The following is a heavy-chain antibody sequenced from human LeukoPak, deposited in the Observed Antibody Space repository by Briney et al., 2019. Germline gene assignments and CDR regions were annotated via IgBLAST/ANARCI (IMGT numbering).Heavy chain of an antibody. CDR1: GFTFSSYA. J-gene: IGHJ4*02. D-gene: IGHD4-17*01. CDR3: AKDTSPFMTTVNFDY. Sequence: GGSLRLSCAASGFTFSSYATSWVRQAPGKGLELVSAISGSGGSTYYADSVKGRFTISRDNSKNTLYLQMNSLRAEDTAVYYCAKDTSPFMTTVNFDYWGQGTLVTVSS. V-gene: IGHV3-23*01. CDR2: ISGSGGST.